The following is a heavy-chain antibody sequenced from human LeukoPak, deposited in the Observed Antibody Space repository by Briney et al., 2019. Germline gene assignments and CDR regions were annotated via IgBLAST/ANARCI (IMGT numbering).Heavy chain of an antibody. J-gene: IGHJ4*02. CDR1: GGTFSSYA. D-gene: IGHD6-13*01. Sequence: GASVKVSCKASGGTFSSYAISWVRQAPGQGLEWMGRIIPILGIANYAQKFQGRVTITADKSTSTAYMELSSLRSDDTAVYYCARVDSSSWYLEYYFDYWGQGTLVTVSS. V-gene: IGHV1-69*04. CDR2: IIPILGIA. CDR3: ARVDSSSWYLEYYFDY.